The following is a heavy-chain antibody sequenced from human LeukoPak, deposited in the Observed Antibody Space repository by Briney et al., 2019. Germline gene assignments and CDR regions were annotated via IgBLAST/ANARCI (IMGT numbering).Heavy chain of an antibody. J-gene: IGHJ4*02. CDR1: GVSISSGDYY. D-gene: IGHD6-6*01. CDR3: ARVGYSSSALDY. Sequence: PSQTLSLTCTVFGVSISSGDYYWSWIRQPPGKGLEWIGYIYYSGSTYYNPSLKSRITISVDTSKNQFSLKLSSVTAADTAVYYCARVGYSSSALDYWGQGTLVTVSS. CDR2: IYYSGST. V-gene: IGHV4-30-4*01.